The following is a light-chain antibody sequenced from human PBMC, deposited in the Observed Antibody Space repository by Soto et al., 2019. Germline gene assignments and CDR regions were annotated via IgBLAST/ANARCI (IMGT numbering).Light chain of an antibody. V-gene: IGKV1-5*01. CDR3: QQYNSYSYT. J-gene: IGKJ2*01. CDR2: GAS. Sequence: DIQMTQSPSTLSASVGDRVTLTCRASQTISTWLAWYQQKPGKAPKRLIYGASSLQTGVPSRFSGSGSGTEFTLTISSLQPDDFATYDCQQYNSYSYTFGQGTKLESK. CDR1: QTISTW.